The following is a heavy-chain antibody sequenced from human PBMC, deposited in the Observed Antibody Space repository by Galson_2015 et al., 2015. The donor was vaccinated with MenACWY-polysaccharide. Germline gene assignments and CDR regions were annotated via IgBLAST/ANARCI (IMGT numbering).Heavy chain of an antibody. CDR3: AKRPIRASGGGLDV. D-gene: IGHD3-10*01. Sequence: SETLSLTCAVSGGSISSSYWWTWVRQPPGKGLEWIGEIYHDGRTAYIPSLKSRITVSLDKAKNQVSLWLISVTAADTAVYYCAKRPIRASGGGLDVWGQGTTVTVS. CDR2: IYHDGRT. J-gene: IGHJ6*02. V-gene: IGHV4-4*02. CDR1: GGSISSSYW.